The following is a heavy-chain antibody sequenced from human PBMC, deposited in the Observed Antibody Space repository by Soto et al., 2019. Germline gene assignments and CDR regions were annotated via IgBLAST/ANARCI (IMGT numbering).Heavy chain of an antibody. V-gene: IGHV1-18*01. CDR3: ARDNEDYYGSGSYAANYYYGMDV. CDR1: GYTFTSYG. D-gene: IGHD3-10*01. Sequence: GASVKVSCKASGYTFTSYGISWVRQAPGQGLEWMGWISAYNGNTNYAQKLQGRVTMTTDTSTSTAYMELRSLRSDDTAVYYCARDNEDYYGSGSYAANYYYGMDVWGQGTTVTVSS. CDR2: ISAYNGNT. J-gene: IGHJ6*02.